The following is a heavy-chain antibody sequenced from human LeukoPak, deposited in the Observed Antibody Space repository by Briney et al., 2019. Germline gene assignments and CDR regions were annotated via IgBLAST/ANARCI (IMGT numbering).Heavy chain of an antibody. J-gene: IGHJ3*02. CDR2: ISAYNGNT. V-gene: IGHV1-18*01. CDR1: GGTFSSYA. CDR3: ARDDRLSTYCGGDCYSLAAFDI. Sequence: ASVKVSCKASGGTFSSYAISWVRQAPGQGLEWMGWISAYNGNTNYAQKLQGRVTMTTDTSTSTAYMELRSLRSDDTAVYYCARDDRLSTYCGGDCYSLAAFDIWGQGTMVTVSS. D-gene: IGHD2-21*01.